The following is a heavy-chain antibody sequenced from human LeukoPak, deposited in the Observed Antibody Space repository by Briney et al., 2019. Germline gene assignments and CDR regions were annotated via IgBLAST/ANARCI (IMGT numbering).Heavy chain of an antibody. J-gene: IGHJ4*02. D-gene: IGHD6-13*01. V-gene: IGHV3-7*01. CDR3: ARGSLGYSSSWYPDYFDY. CDR2: IKQDGSEK. CDR1: GFTFSSYW. Sequence: PGGSLRLSCAASGFTFSSYWMSWVRQAPGKGLEWVANIKQDGSEKYYVDSVKGRFTISRDNAKNSLYLQMNSLRAEDTAVYYCARGSLGYSSSWYPDYFDYWGQGTLVTVSS.